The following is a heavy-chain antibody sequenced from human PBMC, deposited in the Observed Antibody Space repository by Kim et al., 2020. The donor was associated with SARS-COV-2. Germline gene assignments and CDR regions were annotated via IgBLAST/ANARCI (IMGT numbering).Heavy chain of an antibody. CDR3: ASKYSGYDPTFDY. V-gene: IGHV4-31*02. Sequence: YNPSLKSRVTISVDTSKNPFSLKLSSVTAADTAVYYCASKYSGYDPTFDYWGQGTLVTVSS. D-gene: IGHD5-12*01. J-gene: IGHJ4*02.